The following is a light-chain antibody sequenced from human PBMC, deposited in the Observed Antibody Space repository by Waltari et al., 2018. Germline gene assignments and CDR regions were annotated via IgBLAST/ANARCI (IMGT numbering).Light chain of an antibody. Sequence: DIQMTQSPSSLAPSVVDSVTITCRASQGISNYLACYQQKPGKVPKLLIYAASTLQSGVPSRFSGSGSGTDFTLTISSLQPEDVATYYCQKYNSALLTFGGGTKVEIK. V-gene: IGKV1-27*01. CDR1: QGISNY. CDR3: QKYNSALLT. J-gene: IGKJ4*01. CDR2: AAS.